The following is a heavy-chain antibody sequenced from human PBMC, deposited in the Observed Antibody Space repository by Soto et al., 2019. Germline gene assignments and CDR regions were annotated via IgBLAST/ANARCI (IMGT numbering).Heavy chain of an antibody. D-gene: IGHD4-17*01. CDR1: GGCFSGYY. CDR2: INHSGST. CDR3: ARGHSPTVVMLYFDY. J-gene: IGHJ4*02. V-gene: IGHV4-34*01. Sequence: ASETLSLTCAVSGGCFSGYYWSWIRQPPGKGLEWIGEINHSGSTNYNPSLKSRVTISVDTSKNQFSLKLSSVTAADTAVYYCARGHSPTVVMLYFDYWGQGTLVTVSS.